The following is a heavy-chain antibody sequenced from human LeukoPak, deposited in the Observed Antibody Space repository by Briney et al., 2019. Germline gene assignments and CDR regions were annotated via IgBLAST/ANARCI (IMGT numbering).Heavy chain of an antibody. D-gene: IGHD3-9*01. V-gene: IGHV1-2*02. CDR1: GYAFTAYY. CDR3: AKLWSYDILTDSYTNDY. J-gene: IGHJ4*02. CDR2: INPNSGGT. Sequence: ASVKVSCKASGYAFTAYYIHWVRQAPGQGLEWMGWINPNSGGTNYAQKFQGRVTMTKDTSISAAYMELTSLRPDDTAVYYCAKLWSYDILTDSYTNDYWGQGTLVTVSS.